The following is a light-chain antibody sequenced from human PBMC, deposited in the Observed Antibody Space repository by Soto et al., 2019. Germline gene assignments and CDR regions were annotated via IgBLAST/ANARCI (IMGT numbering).Light chain of an antibody. CDR1: SSGVGGYNY. Sequence: QSALTQPASVSGSPGQSITISCTGTSSGVGGYNYVSWYQQHPGKAPKLMIYEVSNRPSGVPNRFSGSKSGNTASLTISGLQAEDEADYYCSSYTSSSIYVFGTGTKVTVL. J-gene: IGLJ1*01. CDR2: EVS. CDR3: SSYTSSSIYV. V-gene: IGLV2-14*01.